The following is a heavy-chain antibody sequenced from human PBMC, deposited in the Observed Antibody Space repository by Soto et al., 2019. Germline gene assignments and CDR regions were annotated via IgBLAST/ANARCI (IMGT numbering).Heavy chain of an antibody. CDR1: GGSISSGGYY. D-gene: IGHD3-9*01. CDR3: ARFHRNDILTGHRWFDP. J-gene: IGHJ5*02. V-gene: IGHV4-31*03. CDR2: IYYSGST. Sequence: TSETLSLTCTVSGGSISSGGYYWSWIRQHPGKGLEWIGYIYYSGSTYYNPSLKSRVTISVDTSKNQFSLKLSSVTAADTAVYYCARFHRNDILTGHRWFDPWGQGTLVTVS.